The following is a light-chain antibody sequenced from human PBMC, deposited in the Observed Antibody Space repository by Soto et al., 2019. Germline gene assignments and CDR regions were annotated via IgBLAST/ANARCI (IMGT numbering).Light chain of an antibody. Sequence: QSALTQPASVSGSPERSITISCTGTSSDVGSYNLVSWYQQHPGKAPKLMIYEGSKRPSGVSNRFSGSKSGNTASLTISGLQAEDEADYYCCSYAGSSTFAYVFGTGTKVTVL. J-gene: IGLJ1*01. V-gene: IGLV2-23*03. CDR2: EGS. CDR3: CSYAGSSTFAYV. CDR1: SSDVGSYNL.